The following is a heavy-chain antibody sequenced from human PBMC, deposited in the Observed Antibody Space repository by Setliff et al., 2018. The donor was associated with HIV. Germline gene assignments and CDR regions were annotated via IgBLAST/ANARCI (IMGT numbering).Heavy chain of an antibody. CDR3: AITIVGVTTEMY. CDR1: GVPFSDYY. Sequence: SETLSLTCGLNGVPFSDYYWNWIRQSPGKGLEWIVEVNHNGSINYNPSLQSRVTVSVDTSKPQFSLKMNSVTAADTAVYYCAITIVGVTTEMYWGQGTLVTVSS. J-gene: IGHJ4*02. V-gene: IGHV4-34*01. D-gene: IGHD2-21*02. CDR2: VNHNGSI.